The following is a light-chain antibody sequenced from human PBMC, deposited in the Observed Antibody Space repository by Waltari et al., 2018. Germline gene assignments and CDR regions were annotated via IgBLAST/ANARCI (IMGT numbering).Light chain of an antibody. CDR2: LGS. Sequence: DIVMTQSPLSLPVTPGEAASISCRSSQSLLHRNGHNYLDWYLQKPGQSPQLLISLGSNRASGVPDRFSGSGSGTDFTLKISRVEAEDVGVYYCMQALQTPLTFGGGTKVEIK. CDR3: MQALQTPLT. V-gene: IGKV2-28*01. CDR1: QSLLHRNGHNY. J-gene: IGKJ4*01.